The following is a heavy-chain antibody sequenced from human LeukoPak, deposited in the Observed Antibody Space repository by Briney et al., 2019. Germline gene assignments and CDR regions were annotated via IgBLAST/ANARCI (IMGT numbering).Heavy chain of an antibody. V-gene: IGHV1-2*02. CDR2: INPNSGGT. D-gene: IGHD4-17*01. CDR1: GYTFTGYY. Sequence: ASVKVSCKASGYTFTGYYMHWVRQAPGEGLEWMGWINPNSGGTNYEQKFQGRVTMTRDTSISTAYMELSRLRSDDTAVYYCARDLRQHTVTTINWFDPWGQGTLVTVSS. J-gene: IGHJ5*02. CDR3: ARDLRQHTVTTINWFDP.